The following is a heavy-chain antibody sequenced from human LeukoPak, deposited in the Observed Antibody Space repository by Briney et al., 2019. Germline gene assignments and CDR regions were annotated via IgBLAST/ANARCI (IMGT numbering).Heavy chain of an antibody. J-gene: IGHJ4*02. CDR3: AKEHVIRVFGDS. Sequence: PGGSLRLSCAASGFPFSSYAMSWVRQAPGKGLEWVAAVSDNGATTYYADSVQGRFTISRDNSKDTVYLQMNSLRVEDTAIYFCAKEHVIRVFGDSWGQGTLVAVSS. D-gene: IGHD3-16*01. CDR2: VSDNGATT. CDR1: GFPFSSYA. V-gene: IGHV3-23*01.